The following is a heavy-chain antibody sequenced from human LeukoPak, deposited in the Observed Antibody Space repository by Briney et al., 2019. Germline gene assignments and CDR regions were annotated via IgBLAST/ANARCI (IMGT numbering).Heavy chain of an antibody. Sequence: GGSLRLSCAASGFTFDDYPMHWVRQAPGKGLEWVSGISWNGGSIGYADSVKGRFTISRDNAMNSLYLQMNSLRAEDTALYYCANSVGWGQGTLVTVSS. J-gene: IGHJ4*02. CDR3: ANSVG. CDR1: GFTFDDYP. V-gene: IGHV3-9*01. CDR2: ISWNGGSI.